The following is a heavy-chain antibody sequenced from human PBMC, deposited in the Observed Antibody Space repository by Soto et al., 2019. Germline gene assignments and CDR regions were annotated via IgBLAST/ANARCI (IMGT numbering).Heavy chain of an antibody. Sequence: ASVKVSCKASGGTFSSYAISWVRQAPGQGLEWMGGIIPIFGTANYAQKFQGRVTITADESTSTAYMELSSLRSEDTTVYYCARDLDRCSGGSCYRMGYDYWGQGTLVTVSS. CDR3: ARDLDRCSGGSCYRMGYDY. J-gene: IGHJ4*02. D-gene: IGHD2-15*01. V-gene: IGHV1-69*13. CDR1: GGTFSSYA. CDR2: IIPIFGTA.